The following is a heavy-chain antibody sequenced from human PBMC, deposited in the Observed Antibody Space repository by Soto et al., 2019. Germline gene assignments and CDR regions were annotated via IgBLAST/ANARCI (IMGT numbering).Heavy chain of an antibody. D-gene: IGHD1-7*01. J-gene: IGHJ1*01. CDR2: ISAYNGNT. V-gene: IGHV1-18*01. CDR3: ARDGITGTDLTEYFQH. Sequence: ASVKVSCKASGYTFTSYGISWVRQAPGQGLEWMGWISAYNGNTNYAQKLQGRVTMTTDTSTSTAYMELRSLRSDDTAVYYCARDGITGTDLTEYFQHWGQGTLVTVSS. CDR1: GYTFTSYG.